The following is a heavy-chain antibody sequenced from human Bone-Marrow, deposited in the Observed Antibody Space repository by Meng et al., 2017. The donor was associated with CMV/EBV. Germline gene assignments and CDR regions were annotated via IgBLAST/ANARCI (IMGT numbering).Heavy chain of an antibody. J-gene: IGHJ4*02. V-gene: IGHV1-18*01. CDR2: ISAYNGNT. D-gene: IGHD3-10*01. CDR3: ARVVEFSLSGFGEELSVEY. Sequence: ASMKVSCKASGYTFTSYGISWVRQAPGQGLEWMGWISAYNGNTNYAQKLQGRVTMTTDTSTSTAYMDLRSLRSDDTAVYYCARVVEFSLSGFGEELSVEYWGQGTLVTVSS. CDR1: GYTFTSYG.